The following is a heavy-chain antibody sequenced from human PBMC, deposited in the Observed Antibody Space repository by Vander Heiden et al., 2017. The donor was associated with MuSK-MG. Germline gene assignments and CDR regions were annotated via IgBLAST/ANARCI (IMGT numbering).Heavy chain of an antibody. Sequence: QVQLVESGGGVVQPGRSLRLSCAASGFTFSRYGMHWVRQAPGKGLEWVAVIWYDGSNKYYADSVKGRFTISRDNSKNTLYLQMNSLRAEDTAVYYCARALDEWTAFDYWGQGTLVTVSS. CDR2: IWYDGSNK. CDR1: GFTFSRYG. D-gene: IGHD3-3*01. V-gene: IGHV3-33*01. J-gene: IGHJ4*02. CDR3: ARALDEWTAFDY.